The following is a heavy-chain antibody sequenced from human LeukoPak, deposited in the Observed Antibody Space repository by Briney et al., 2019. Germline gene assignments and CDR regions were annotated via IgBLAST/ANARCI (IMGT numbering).Heavy chain of an antibody. CDR3: ARVIVTATHVPDAFDL. V-gene: IGHV4-38-2*01. J-gene: IGHJ3*01. Sequence: SETLSLTCVISGYSISAGYFWGWIRQSPVKGLEWIGSVHHTGRDYYNPSLKSRVTISIDTSKNHFSLNLTSVTAADTAVFFCARVIVTATHVPDAFDLWGQGILVTVSS. CDR2: VHHTGRD. CDR1: GYSISAGYF. D-gene: IGHD1-26*01.